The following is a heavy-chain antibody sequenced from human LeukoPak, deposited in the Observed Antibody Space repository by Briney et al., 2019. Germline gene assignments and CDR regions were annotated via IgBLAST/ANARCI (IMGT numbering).Heavy chain of an antibody. J-gene: IGHJ2*01. CDR1: GGSISSGGYS. CDR2: IYHSGST. D-gene: IGHD4-17*01. V-gene: IGHV4-30-2*01. Sequence: SETLSLTCAVSGGSISSGGYSWSWTRQPPGKGLEWIGYIYHSGSTYYNPSLKSRVTISVDGSKNQFSLKLSSVTAADTAVYYCARMVASDYGDYYYWYFDLWGRGTLVTVSS. CDR3: ARMVASDYGDYYYWYFDL.